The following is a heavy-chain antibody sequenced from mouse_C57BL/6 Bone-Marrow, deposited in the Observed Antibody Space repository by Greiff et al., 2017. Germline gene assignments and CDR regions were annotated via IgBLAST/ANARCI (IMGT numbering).Heavy chain of an antibody. V-gene: IGHV1-69*01. CDR1: GYTFTSYW. Sequence: QVQLQQPGAELVMPGASVKLSCKASGYTFTSYWMHWVKQRPGQGLEWIGEIDPSDSYTNYNQKFKGKSTLTVDKSSSTAYMQLSSLTSEDSAVYYCAREEASYYSNYVDAMDYRGQGTSVTVSS. CDR3: AREEASYYSNYVDAMDY. CDR2: IDPSDSYT. J-gene: IGHJ4*01. D-gene: IGHD2-5*01.